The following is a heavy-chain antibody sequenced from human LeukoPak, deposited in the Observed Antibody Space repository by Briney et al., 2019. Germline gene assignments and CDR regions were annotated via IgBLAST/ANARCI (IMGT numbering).Heavy chain of an antibody. CDR2: INHSGST. Sequence: SETLSLTCAVYGGSFSGYYWSWIRQPPGKGLEWIGEINHSGSTNYNPSLKSRVTISIDTSKNQFSLKLSSVTAADTAVYYCARHGLSIAAPGRWFDPWGQGTLVTVSS. CDR3: ARHGLSIAAPGRWFDP. CDR1: GGSFSGYY. D-gene: IGHD6-6*01. J-gene: IGHJ5*02. V-gene: IGHV4-34*01.